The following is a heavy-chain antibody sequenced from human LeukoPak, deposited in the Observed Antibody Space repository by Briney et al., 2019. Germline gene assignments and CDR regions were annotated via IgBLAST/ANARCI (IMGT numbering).Heavy chain of an antibody. CDR2: IKQDGSEK. V-gene: IGHV3-7*03. CDR3: AKDDYYDSSGYRDY. Sequence: GGSLRLSCAASRFTFSSYWMSWVRQAPGKGLEWVANIKQDGSEKYYVDSVKGRFTISRDNAKNSLYLQMNSLRAEDTAVYYCAKDDYYDSSGYRDYWGQGTLVTVSS. J-gene: IGHJ4*02. D-gene: IGHD3-22*01. CDR1: RFTFSSYW.